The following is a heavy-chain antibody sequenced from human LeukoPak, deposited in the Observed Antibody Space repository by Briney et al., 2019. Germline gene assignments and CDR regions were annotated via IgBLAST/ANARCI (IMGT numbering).Heavy chain of an antibody. V-gene: IGHV1-18*01. D-gene: IGHD3-16*02. Sequence: ASVKVSCKASGYTFTSYGISWVRQAPGQGREWMGWISAYNGNTNYAQKLQGRDTMTTDTSTSTVYMELRSLRSDDTAVYYCARGEIMITFGGVIVHPVYFDYWGRGTLVTVSS. CDR2: ISAYNGNT. J-gene: IGHJ4*02. CDR3: ARGEIMITFGGVIVHPVYFDY. CDR1: GYTFTSYG.